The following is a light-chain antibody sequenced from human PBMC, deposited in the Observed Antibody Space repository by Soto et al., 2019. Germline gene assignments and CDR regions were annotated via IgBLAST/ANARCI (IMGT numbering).Light chain of an antibody. J-gene: IGKJ5*01. CDR1: QSVSSY. CDR3: QQRSNWPPT. Sequence: EIVLTQSPATLSLSPGERATLSCRASQSVSSYLAWYRQIPGQAPRLLIYDASNRATGIPARFSGSGSGTDFTLTISSLEPEDFAVYYCQQRSNWPPTFGQGTRLEIK. CDR2: DAS. V-gene: IGKV3-11*01.